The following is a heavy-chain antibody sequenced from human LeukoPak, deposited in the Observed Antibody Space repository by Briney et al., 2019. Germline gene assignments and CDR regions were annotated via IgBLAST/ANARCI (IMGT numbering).Heavy chain of an antibody. Sequence: GGSLRLSCTASRFTFGSFAFSWVRQAPGKGLEWVSAISGSADYTYYADSVKGRFTISRDNSKNTLYLQMIRPGAEDTAIYYCAKHGFSSGWPQVPSDHWGQGTLVTVSS. D-gene: IGHD6-19*01. CDR2: ISGSADYT. V-gene: IGHV3-23*01. J-gene: IGHJ4*02. CDR3: AKHGFSSGWPQVPSDH. CDR1: RFTFGSFA.